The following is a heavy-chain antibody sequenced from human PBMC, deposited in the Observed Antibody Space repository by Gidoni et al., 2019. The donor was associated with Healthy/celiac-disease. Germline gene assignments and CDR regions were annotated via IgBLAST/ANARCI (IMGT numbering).Heavy chain of an antibody. J-gene: IGHJ5*02. CDR3: ARESAPYYDFWSGQGNWFDP. Sequence: EVQLVESGGGLVKPGGSLRLSCAASGFTFSSYSMNWVRQAPGKGLEWVSSISSSSTYIYYADSVKGRFTISRDNAKNLLYLQMNSLRAEDTAVYYCARESAPYYDFWSGQGNWFDPWGQGTLVTVSS. CDR1: GFTFSSYS. D-gene: IGHD3-3*01. V-gene: IGHV3-21*01. CDR2: ISSSSTYI.